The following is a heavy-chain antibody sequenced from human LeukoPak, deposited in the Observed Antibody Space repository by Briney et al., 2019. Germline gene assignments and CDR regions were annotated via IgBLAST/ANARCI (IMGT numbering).Heavy chain of an antibody. D-gene: IGHD1-26*01. CDR1: GFTFSSYG. Sequence: GGSLRLSCAASGFTFSSYGMHWVRQAPGKGLEWVAFIRYDGSNKSYADSVKGRLTISRDNSKNTLYLQMNSLRAEDTAVYYCAKDQSGTYYTLDYWGQGTLVTVSS. CDR2: IRYDGSNK. J-gene: IGHJ4*02. CDR3: AKDQSGTYYTLDY. V-gene: IGHV3-30*02.